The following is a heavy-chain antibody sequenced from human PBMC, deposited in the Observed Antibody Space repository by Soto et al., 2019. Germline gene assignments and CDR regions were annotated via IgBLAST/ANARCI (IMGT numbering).Heavy chain of an antibody. D-gene: IGHD3-10*01. J-gene: IGHJ5*02. Sequence: SETLSLTCAVAWGSISSRNWWRWVRQPPGKGLEWIGEIYHSGSTNYNPSLKSRVTISVDKSKNQFSLKLSSVTAADTAVYYCARDYMVRGVMRWFDPWGQGTLVTSPQ. V-gene: IGHV4-4*02. CDR2: IYHSGST. CDR3: ARDYMVRGVMRWFDP. CDR1: WGSISSRNW.